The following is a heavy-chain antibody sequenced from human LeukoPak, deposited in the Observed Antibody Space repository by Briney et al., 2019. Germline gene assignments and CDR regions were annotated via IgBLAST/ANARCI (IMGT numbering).Heavy chain of an antibody. CDR3: ANGPHYNILTGFYKVRSHLDY. CDR1: GFTFSSYG. J-gene: IGHJ4*02. CDR2: ISGSGGST. Sequence: TGGSLRLFCAASGFTFSSYGMSWVRQAPGKGLELVSAISGSGGSTYYADSVKGRFTLSRDNSKNTLYLQINSLRAEDTPVYYCANGPHYNILTGFYKVRSHLDYWGQGTLVTVSS. V-gene: IGHV3-23*01. D-gene: IGHD3-9*01.